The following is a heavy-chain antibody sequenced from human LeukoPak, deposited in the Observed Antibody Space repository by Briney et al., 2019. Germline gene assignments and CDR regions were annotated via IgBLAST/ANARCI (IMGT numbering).Heavy chain of an antibody. V-gene: IGHV3-23*01. Sequence: GGSLRLSCAASGFTFSSYAMSWVRQIPGKGLEWVSAISGSGGSTYYADSVKGRFTISRDNSKNTLYLQMNSLRVEDTAMYYCARMIGGASGDFDNWGQGTLVTVSS. D-gene: IGHD2-21*01. J-gene: IGHJ4*02. CDR2: ISGSGGST. CDR1: GFTFSSYA. CDR3: ARMIGGASGDFDN.